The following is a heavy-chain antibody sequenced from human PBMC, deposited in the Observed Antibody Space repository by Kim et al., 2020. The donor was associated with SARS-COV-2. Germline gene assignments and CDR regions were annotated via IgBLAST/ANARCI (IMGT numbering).Heavy chain of an antibody. CDR2: ISAYNGNT. CDR3: ARDYDDYGDYAPDY. Sequence: ASVKVSCKASGYTFTSYGISWVRQAPGQGLEWMGWISAYNGNTNYAQKLQGRVTMTTDTSTSTAYMELRSLRSDDTAVYYCARDYDDYGDYAPDYWGQGTLVTVSS. D-gene: IGHD4-17*01. J-gene: IGHJ4*02. V-gene: IGHV1-18*01. CDR1: GYTFTSYG.